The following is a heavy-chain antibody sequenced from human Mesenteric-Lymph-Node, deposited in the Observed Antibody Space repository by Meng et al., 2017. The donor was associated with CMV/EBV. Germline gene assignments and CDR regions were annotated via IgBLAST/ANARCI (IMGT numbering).Heavy chain of an antibody. V-gene: IGHV4-34*01. CDR3: ARRGGLRFLEWQNDYYYGMDV. Sequence: SETLSLTCAVYSGSFSGYYWSWIRQPPGEGLEWIGDVNDSGSTNYNPSLKSRVTISVDTSKNQFSLNLSSMTAADAAVYYCARRGGLRFLEWQNDYYYGMDVWGQGTTVTVSS. J-gene: IGHJ6*02. CDR2: VNDSGST. D-gene: IGHD3-3*01. CDR1: SGSFSGYY.